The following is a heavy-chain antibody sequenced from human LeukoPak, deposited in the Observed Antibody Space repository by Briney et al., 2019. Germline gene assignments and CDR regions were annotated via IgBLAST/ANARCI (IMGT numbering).Heavy chain of an antibody. Sequence: SGTLSLTCAVSGGSISSSNWWSWVRQPPGKGLEWIGEIYHSGSTNYNPSLKSRVTISVDKSKNQFSLKLSSVTAADTAVYYCARDWSLSMQLMTPPGWFDPWGQGILVTVSS. CDR2: IYHSGST. CDR1: GGSISSSNW. J-gene: IGHJ5*02. CDR3: ARDWSLSMQLMTPPGWFDP. V-gene: IGHV4-4*02. D-gene: IGHD1-1*01.